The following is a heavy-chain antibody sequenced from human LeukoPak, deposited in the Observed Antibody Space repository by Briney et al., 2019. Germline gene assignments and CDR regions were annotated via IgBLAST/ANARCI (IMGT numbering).Heavy chain of an antibody. V-gene: IGHV4-34*01. CDR3: ARDPPRGYSNCGGDC. CDR1: GGSFSGYY. D-gene: IGHD2-21*01. Sequence: SETLSLTCAVSGGSFSGYYWSWIRQPPGKGLEWIGEINHSGSTNYNPSLKSRVTISVDTSKNQFSLNLSSVTAADTAVYYCARDPPRGYSNCGGDCWGQGTLVTVSS. CDR2: INHSGST. J-gene: IGHJ4*02.